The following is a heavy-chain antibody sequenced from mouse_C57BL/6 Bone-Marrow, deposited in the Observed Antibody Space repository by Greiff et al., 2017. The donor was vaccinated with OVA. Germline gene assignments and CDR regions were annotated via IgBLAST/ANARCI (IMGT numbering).Heavy chain of an antibody. CDR1: GYTFTDYY. CDR2: INPNNGGT. D-gene: IGHD2-5*01. V-gene: IGHV1-26*01. J-gene: IGHJ1*03. Sequence: EVQLQQSGPELVKPGASVKISCKASGYTFTDYYMNWVKQSPEKSLEWIGDINPNNGGTSYNQKFKGKATLTVDKSSSTAYMELRSLTSEDAAVYYCAIYYSNLRDVWGTGTTVTVSS. CDR3: AIYYSNLRDV.